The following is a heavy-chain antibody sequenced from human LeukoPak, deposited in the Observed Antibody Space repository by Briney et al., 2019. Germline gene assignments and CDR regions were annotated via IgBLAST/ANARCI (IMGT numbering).Heavy chain of an antibody. CDR1: GFTFSSYW. CDR3: GRGGKVEQLVLAR. V-gene: IGHV3-74*01. CDR2: ISSDGSST. J-gene: IGHJ4*02. D-gene: IGHD6-13*01. Sequence: GGSLRFSCAASGFTFSSYWMHWFRQAPGKGLVWVSRISSDGSSTTYADSVKGRSTISRDNAKNTLYLQMNSLRAEDTAVYYCGRGGKVEQLVLARWGQGSLVTVSS.